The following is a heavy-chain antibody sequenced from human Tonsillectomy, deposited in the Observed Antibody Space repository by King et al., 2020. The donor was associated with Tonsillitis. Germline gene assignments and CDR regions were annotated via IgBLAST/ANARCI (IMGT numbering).Heavy chain of an antibody. J-gene: IGHJ6*02. D-gene: IGHD2-2*01. Sequence: SWVRQAPGKGLEWYSSIRGSGGSPYYADSVKGRFNISRDNSKKTLYLQMNSLRAEDTAVYYCAKEAAYCSSTSCPYFYYVMDVWGQGNTVTVSS. CDR3: AKEAAYCSSTSCPYFYYVMDV. CDR2: IRGSGGSP. V-gene: IGHV3-23*01.